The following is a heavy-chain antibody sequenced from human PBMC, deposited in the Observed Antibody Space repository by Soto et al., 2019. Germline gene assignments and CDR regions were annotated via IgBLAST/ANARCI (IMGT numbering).Heavy chain of an antibody. D-gene: IGHD3-9*01. CDR3: ATSNDWSFDY. J-gene: IGHJ4*02. Sequence: GGSLRLSCAASGFTFSGYWMAWGRQAPGKGLVWVAHINPDGSEKYHVDSVKGRFTISRENAKNSLFLQMNSLRAEDTAVYYCATSNDWSFDYWGQGTPVTVSS. V-gene: IGHV3-7*05. CDR1: GFTFSGYW. CDR2: INPDGSEK.